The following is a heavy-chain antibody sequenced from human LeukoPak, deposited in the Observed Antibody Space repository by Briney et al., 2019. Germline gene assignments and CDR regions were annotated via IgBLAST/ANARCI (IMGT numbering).Heavy chain of an antibody. CDR3: ARQVQLAYFDY. CDR1: GYRFTSYW. J-gene: IGHJ4*02. Sequence: GESLKISCKGSGYRFTSYWIGWVRQMPGKGLEWMGIIYPDDSDTRYSPSFQGQVTISADKSISTAYLQWRSLKASDTAMYYCARQVQLAYFDYWGQGTLVTVSS. D-gene: IGHD3-16*01. V-gene: IGHV5-51*01. CDR2: IYPDDSDT.